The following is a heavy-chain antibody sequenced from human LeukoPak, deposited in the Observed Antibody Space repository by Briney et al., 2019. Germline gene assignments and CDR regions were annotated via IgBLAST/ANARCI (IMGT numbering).Heavy chain of an antibody. D-gene: IGHD3-22*01. V-gene: IGHV3-30-3*01. CDR2: ISYDGSNK. J-gene: IGHJ4*02. CDR1: GFTFSSYA. CDR3: AKDSDDSSGYYYDGLDY. Sequence: GGSLRLSCAASGFTFSSYAMHWVRQAPGKGLEWVAVISYDGSNKYYADSVKGRFTISRDNSKNTLYLQMNSLRAEDTAVYYCAKDSDDSSGYYYDGLDYWGQGTLVTVSS.